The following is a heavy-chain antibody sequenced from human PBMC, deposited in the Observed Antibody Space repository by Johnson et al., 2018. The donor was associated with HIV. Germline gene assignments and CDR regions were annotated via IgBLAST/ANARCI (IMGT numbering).Heavy chain of an antibody. Sequence: QVQLVESGGGVVQPGRSLRLLCEVSGFTFSDYYMSWIRQAPGKGLEWVSYISSSGSTIYYADSVKGRFPISRDNAKNSLYLQVNSLRGEDTALYYCARVSRLGNRAILSDAFDIWGQGTMVTVSS. CDR2: ISSSGSTI. J-gene: IGHJ3*02. CDR1: GFTFSDYY. V-gene: IGHV3-11*01. CDR3: ARVSRLGNRAILSDAFDI. D-gene: IGHD2/OR15-2a*01.